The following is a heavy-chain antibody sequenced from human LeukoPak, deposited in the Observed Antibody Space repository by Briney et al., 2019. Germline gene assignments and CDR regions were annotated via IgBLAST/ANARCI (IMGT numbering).Heavy chain of an antibody. J-gene: IGHJ4*02. CDR3: ARHSNWGAFNS. V-gene: IGHV4-39*01. D-gene: IGHD7-27*01. CDR2: IYYSGST. CDR1: GGSITNNNYY. Sequence: SETLSLTCTVSGGSITNNNYYCDWIRQPPGKGLEWIGRIYYSGSTYYNPSLKSRVAISVDTSKNQFSLKLRSVTAADTAVYYCARHSNWGAFNSWGQGTLVTASS.